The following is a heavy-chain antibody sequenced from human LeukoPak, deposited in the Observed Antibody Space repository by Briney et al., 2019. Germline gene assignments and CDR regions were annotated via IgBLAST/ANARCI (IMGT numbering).Heavy chain of an antibody. CDR2: ISSNGGTT. CDR1: GFTFSSYG. CDR3: ARAIWWASDY. D-gene: IGHD4/OR15-4a*01. V-gene: IGHV3-64*01. Sequence: GGSLRLSCAASGFTFSSYGMVWVRQAPGKGLEYVSGISSNGGTTYYGNSVKGRFTISRDNSKDTLHLQMGSLRTEDMAVYYCARAIWWASDYWGQGTLVTVAS. J-gene: IGHJ4*02.